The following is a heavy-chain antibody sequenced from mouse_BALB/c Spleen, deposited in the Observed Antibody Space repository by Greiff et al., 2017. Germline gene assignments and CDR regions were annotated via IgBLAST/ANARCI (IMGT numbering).Heavy chain of an antibody. CDR3: ASTGNTYAMDY. J-gene: IGHJ4*01. V-gene: IGHV7-3*02. CDR1: GFTFTDYY. D-gene: IGHD2-1*01. CDR2: LRNKANGYTT. Sequence: EVHLVESGGGLVQPGGSLRLSCATSGFTFTDYYMSWVRQPPGKALEWLGFLRNKANGYTTEYSASVKGRFTISRDNSQSILYLQMNTLRAEDSATYYCASTGNTYAMDYWGQGTSVTVSS.